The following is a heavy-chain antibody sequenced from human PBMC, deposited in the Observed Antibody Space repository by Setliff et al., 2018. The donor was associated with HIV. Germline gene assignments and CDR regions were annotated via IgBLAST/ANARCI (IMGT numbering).Heavy chain of an antibody. V-gene: IGHV4-31*03. Sequence: PSETLSLTCSVSGVSIVSGGFYFSWIRHHPGKGLEWIGTVYYIGKTYYNPSLQSRLTMSADTSKNQLYLKINSVTAADTAVYFCARDLHANYHVVDIWGPGTMVTVSS. CDR1: GVSIVSGGFY. CDR2: VYYIGKT. J-gene: IGHJ3*02. CDR3: ARDLHANYHVVDI. D-gene: IGHD2-15*01.